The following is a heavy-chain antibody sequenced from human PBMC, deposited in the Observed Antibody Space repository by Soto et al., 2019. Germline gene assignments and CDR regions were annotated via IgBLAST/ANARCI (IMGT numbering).Heavy chain of an antibody. J-gene: IGHJ4*02. CDR3: ARQYYDSSGYSPFDY. CDR2: IYYSGST. D-gene: IGHD3-22*01. CDR1: GGSISSSSYY. Sequence: SETLSLTCTVSGGSISSSSYYWGWIRQPPGKGLEWIGSIYYSGSTYYNPSLKSRITISVDTSKKQFSLKLSSVTAAGTAVYYCARQYYDSSGYSPFDYWGQGTLVTVSS. V-gene: IGHV4-39*01.